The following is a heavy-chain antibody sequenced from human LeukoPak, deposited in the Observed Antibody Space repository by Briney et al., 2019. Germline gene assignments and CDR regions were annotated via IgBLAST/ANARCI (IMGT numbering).Heavy chain of an antibody. Sequence: GGSLRLSCAASGFTFSSNYMSWVRQAPGKGLEWVSVIYSGGSTYYADSVKGRFTISRDNSKNTLYLQMNSLRAEDTAVYYCARDSPKSTYYYDSSGYYLDYWGQGTLVTVSS. CDR1: GFTFSSNY. V-gene: IGHV3-66*02. D-gene: IGHD3-22*01. CDR2: IYSGGST. J-gene: IGHJ4*02. CDR3: ARDSPKSTYYYDSSGYYLDY.